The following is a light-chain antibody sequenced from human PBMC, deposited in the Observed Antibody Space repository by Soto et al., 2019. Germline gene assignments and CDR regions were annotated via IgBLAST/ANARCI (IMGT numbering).Light chain of an antibody. CDR2: EVS. CDR1: SSDVGGYNY. CDR3: ASYRRSSTLYV. V-gene: IGLV2-14*01. Sequence: QSVLTQPASVSGSPGQSITISCTGTSSDVGGYNYVSWYQHYSGKAPKLMIYEVSNRPSGVSDRFSGSKSGNTASLTISGLQVEDEADYYCASYRRSSTLYVFGTGTKLTVL. J-gene: IGLJ1*01.